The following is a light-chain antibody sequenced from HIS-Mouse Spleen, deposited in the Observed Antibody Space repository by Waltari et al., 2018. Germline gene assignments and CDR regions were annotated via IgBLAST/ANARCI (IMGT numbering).Light chain of an antibody. CDR2: AAS. J-gene: IGKJ1*01. V-gene: IGKV1-8*01. CDR1: QGISSY. CDR3: QQYYSYPPWT. Sequence: AIRMTQSPSSLSAPTGDRFTITCRASQGISSYLAWYQQKPGKAPKLLIYAASTLQSGVPSRFSGSGSGTDFTLTISCLQSEDFATYYCQQYYSYPPWTFGQGTKVEIK.